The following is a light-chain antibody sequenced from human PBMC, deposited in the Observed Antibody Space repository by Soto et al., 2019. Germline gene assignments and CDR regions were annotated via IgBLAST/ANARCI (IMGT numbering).Light chain of an antibody. J-gene: IGKJ4*01. V-gene: IGKV3-15*01. CDR1: QSVSFN. Sequence: EIVMTQSPATLSVSPGERATLSCRASQSVSFNLAWYQQKPGQAPRLLLYAASTRATGIPARFNGSGSGTEFALTISSLQSEDFAVYYCRQRSTWPISFGGGTKVEI. CDR3: RQRSTWPIS. CDR2: AAS.